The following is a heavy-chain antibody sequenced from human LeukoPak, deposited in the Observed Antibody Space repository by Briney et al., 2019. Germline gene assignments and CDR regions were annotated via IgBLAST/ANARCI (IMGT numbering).Heavy chain of an antibody. CDR2: IYHSGTT. J-gene: IGHJ5*02. CDR3: AREGASWGFT. Sequence: SETLSLTCTVSGYSINSGYYWGWIRQPPGKGREGIGTIYHSGTTYYNPSLKRRVTTSVDTSKNQFSLKLSSVTAADTAVYYCAREGASWGFTWGQGTLVTVSS. CDR1: GYSINSGYY. V-gene: IGHV4-38-2*02. D-gene: IGHD2-2*01.